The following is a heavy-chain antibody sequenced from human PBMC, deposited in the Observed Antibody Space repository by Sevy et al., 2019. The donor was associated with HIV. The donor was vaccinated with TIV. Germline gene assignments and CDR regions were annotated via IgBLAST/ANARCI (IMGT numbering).Heavy chain of an antibody. Sequence: GGSLRLSCAASGFTFSSYAMHWVRQAPGKGLEWVAVILYDGSNKYYADSVKGRFTISRDNSKNTLYLQMNSLRAEDTAVYYCAREEQQLVHRHLDYWGQGTLVTVSS. CDR2: ILYDGSNK. J-gene: IGHJ4*02. D-gene: IGHD6-13*01. V-gene: IGHV3-30-3*01. CDR1: GFTFSSYA. CDR3: AREEQQLVHRHLDY.